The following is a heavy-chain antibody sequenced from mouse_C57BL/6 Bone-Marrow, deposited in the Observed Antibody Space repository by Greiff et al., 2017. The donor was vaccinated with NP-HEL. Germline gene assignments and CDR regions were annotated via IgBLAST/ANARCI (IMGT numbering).Heavy chain of an antibody. CDR3: ARQGDYYGSSYVGWYFDV. CDR1: GFTFSSYG. J-gene: IGHJ1*03. Sequence: EVKVVESGGDLVKPGGSLKLSCAASGFTFSSYGMSWVRQTPDKRLEWVATISSGGSYTYYPDSVKGRFTISRDNAKNTLYLQMSSLKSEDTAMYYCARQGDYYGSSYVGWYFDVWAQGPRSPSPQ. D-gene: IGHD1-1*01. V-gene: IGHV5-6*01. CDR2: ISSGGSYT.